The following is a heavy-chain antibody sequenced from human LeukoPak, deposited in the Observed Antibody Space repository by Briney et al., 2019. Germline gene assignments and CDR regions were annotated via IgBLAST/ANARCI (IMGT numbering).Heavy chain of an antibody. J-gene: IGHJ4*02. V-gene: IGHV1-2*02. Sequence: ASVKVSCKASGYTFTGYYMHWVRQAPGQGLEWMGWINPNSGGTNYAQKFQGRVTMTRDTSISTAYMELSRLRSDDTAVYYCATYLGIVVVPAAHDDYWGQGTLVTVSS. D-gene: IGHD2-2*01. CDR2: INPNSGGT. CDR3: ATYLGIVVVPAAHDDY. CDR1: GYTFTGYY.